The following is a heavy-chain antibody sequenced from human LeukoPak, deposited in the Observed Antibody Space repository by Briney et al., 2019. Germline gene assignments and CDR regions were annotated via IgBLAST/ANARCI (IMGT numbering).Heavy chain of an antibody. J-gene: IGHJ4*02. Sequence: SETLSLTCAVYGGSFSGYYWSWIRQPPGKGLEWIGEINHSGSTNYNPSLESRVTISVDTSKNQFSLKLSSVTAADTVVYYCAGHLRWFDYWGQGTLVTVSS. CDR1: GGSFSGYY. V-gene: IGHV4-34*01. CDR2: INHSGST. D-gene: IGHD4-23*01. CDR3: AGHLRWFDY.